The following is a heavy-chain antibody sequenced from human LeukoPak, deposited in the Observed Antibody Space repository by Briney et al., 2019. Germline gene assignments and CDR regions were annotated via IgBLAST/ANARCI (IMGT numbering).Heavy chain of an antibody. CDR3: ARVRYYYGSGSHYKGLFDL. CDR2: IYYRGTT. V-gene: IGHV4-59*01. J-gene: IGHJ4*02. Sequence: SETLSLTCTVSGGSISDYYWSWIRQPPGKGLEWIGSIYYRGTTNYNPSLQSRVTMSVDSSENQFSLKLTSVTAADTAVFYCARVRYYYGSGSHYKGLFDLWGQGTLATVSS. CDR1: GGSISDYY. D-gene: IGHD3-10*01.